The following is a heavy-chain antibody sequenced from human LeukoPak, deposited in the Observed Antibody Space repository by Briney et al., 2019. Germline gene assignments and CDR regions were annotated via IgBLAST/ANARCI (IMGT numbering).Heavy chain of an antibody. Sequence: GGSLRLSCAASGFTFSSYVMSWVRQAPGKGLEGVSGISWNSGSIGYADSVKGRFTISRDNAKNSLYLQMNSLRAEDTALYYCAKGYSSSEQHNYFDYWGQGTLVTVSS. V-gene: IGHV3-9*01. D-gene: IGHD6-13*01. CDR1: GFTFSSYV. CDR3: AKGYSSSEQHNYFDY. CDR2: ISWNSGSI. J-gene: IGHJ4*02.